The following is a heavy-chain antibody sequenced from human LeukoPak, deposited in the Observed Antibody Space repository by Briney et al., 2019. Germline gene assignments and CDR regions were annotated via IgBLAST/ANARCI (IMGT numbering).Heavy chain of an antibody. CDR2: INPNSGGT. CDR3: ARATITIFGGDAFDI. Sequence: ASVKVSCKASGYTFTGYYMHWVRQAPGQGLEWMGWINPNSGGTNYAQKFQGRVTMTRDTSISTAYMELSRLRSDDTAVYYCARATITIFGGDAFDIWGQGTMVTVSS. V-gene: IGHV1-2*02. CDR1: GYTFTGYY. J-gene: IGHJ3*02. D-gene: IGHD3-3*01.